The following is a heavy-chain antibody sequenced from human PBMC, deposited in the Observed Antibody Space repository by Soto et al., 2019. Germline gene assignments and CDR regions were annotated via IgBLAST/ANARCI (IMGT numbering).Heavy chain of an antibody. Sequence: GASVKVSCKASGYTFTSYYMHWVRQAPGQGLEWMGIVNPSGGSTSYAQKFQGRVTMTRGTSTSTVYMELSSLRSEDTAVYYCARVGGPPHNWFDPWGQGTLVTVSS. J-gene: IGHJ5*02. V-gene: IGHV1-46*01. D-gene: IGHD3-16*01. CDR1: GYTFTSYY. CDR3: ARVGGPPHNWFDP. CDR2: VNPSGGST.